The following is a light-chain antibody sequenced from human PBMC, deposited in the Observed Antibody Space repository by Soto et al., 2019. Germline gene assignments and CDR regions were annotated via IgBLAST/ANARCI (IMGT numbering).Light chain of an antibody. J-gene: IGLJ1*01. V-gene: IGLV2-14*01. CDR2: DVS. CDR3: SSYTSSSTLFYV. CDR1: SSDVGGYNY. Sequence: QSALTQPASVSGSPGQSITISCTGTSSDVGGYNYVSWYQQHPGKAPKLMIYDVSNRPSGVSNRFSGSKSGNTASLTISGIPAEDEADYYCSSYTSSSTLFYVFGTGTKLTVL.